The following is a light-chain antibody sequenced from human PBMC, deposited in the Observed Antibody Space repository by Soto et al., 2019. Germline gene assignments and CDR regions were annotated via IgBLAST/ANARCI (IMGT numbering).Light chain of an antibody. CDR3: QQLNSYPLT. V-gene: IGKV1-39*01. CDR2: AAS. J-gene: IGKJ4*01. Sequence: DVQMRMSQSRLAASVGDRVAITCRASQSISTYLHWYQQKPWKAPNLLIYAASTLQSGVPSRFSGSGSGTDFTLTISSLQPEDFATYYCQQLNSYPLTFGGGTKVDIK. CDR1: QSISTY.